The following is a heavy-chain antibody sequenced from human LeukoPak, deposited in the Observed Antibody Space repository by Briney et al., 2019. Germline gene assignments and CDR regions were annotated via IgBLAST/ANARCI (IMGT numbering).Heavy chain of an antibody. V-gene: IGHV3-23*01. CDR2: ISGSGANT. D-gene: IGHD3-10*01. J-gene: IGHJ4*02. CDR3: AKDRSYYGSGNYFDY. Sequence: SGGSLRLPCGASGFTFCTYAMNWVRQAPGKGLEWVSNISGSGANTYYADSVRGRFTISRDNSKNTLYLHMNSLRAEDTAVYYCAKDRSYYGSGNYFDYWGQGTLVTVSS. CDR1: GFTFCTYA.